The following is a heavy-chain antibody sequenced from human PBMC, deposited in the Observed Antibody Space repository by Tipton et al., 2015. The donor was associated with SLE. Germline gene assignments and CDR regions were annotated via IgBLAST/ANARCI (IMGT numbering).Heavy chain of an antibody. V-gene: IGHV4-38-2*02. CDR3: AAVLFGYSSSWLIDY. Sequence: TLSLTCTVSGYSISSGYYWGWIRQPPGKGLEWIGSIYHSGSTYYNPSLKSRVTISVDTSKNQFSLKLSSVTAADTAVYYCAAVLFGYSSSWLIDYWGQGTLVTVSS. J-gene: IGHJ4*02. CDR1: GYSISSGYY. D-gene: IGHD6-13*01. CDR2: IYHSGST.